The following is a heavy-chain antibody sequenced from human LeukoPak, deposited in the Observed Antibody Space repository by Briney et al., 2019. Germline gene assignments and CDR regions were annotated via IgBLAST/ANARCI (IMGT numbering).Heavy chain of an antibody. D-gene: IGHD6-19*01. CDR2: TYYRSKWYN. CDR1: GDSVASNNGA. V-gene: IGHV6-1*01. J-gene: IGHJ4*02. CDR3: ARDLGTSGWYTFDY. Sequence: SQTLSLTCAISGDSVASNNGAWNWIRQSPSRGLEWLGRTYYRSKWYNDYAMPMKGRISINPDTSKNQFSLHVNSVTPEDTAIYYCARDLGTSGWYTFDYWGQGTLVTVSS.